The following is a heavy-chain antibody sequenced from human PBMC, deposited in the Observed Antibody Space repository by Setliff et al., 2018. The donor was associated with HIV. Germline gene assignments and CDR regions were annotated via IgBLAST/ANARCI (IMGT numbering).Heavy chain of an antibody. V-gene: IGHV4-4*09. CDR3: ARLRITMIMTLNYFDY. CDR1: GDSISNYY. D-gene: IGHD3-22*01. CDR2: IYTTGST. J-gene: IGHJ4*02. Sequence: PSETLSLTCTVSGDSISNYYWSWVRQPPGKGLEWIGYIYTTGSTNYNPSLKSRVTMSVDTSKNQFSLRLTSVTAADTAVYFCARLRITMIMTLNYFDYWGQGTLVTVSS.